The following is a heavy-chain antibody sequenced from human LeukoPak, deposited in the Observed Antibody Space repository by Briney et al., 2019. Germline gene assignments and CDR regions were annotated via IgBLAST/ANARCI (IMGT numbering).Heavy chain of an antibody. D-gene: IGHD6-19*01. J-gene: IGHJ4*02. CDR1: RYTLTELS. CDR2: FDPEDGET. V-gene: IGHV1-24*01. CDR3: ATARQWLLGLGY. Sequence: ASVKASCKVSRYTLTELSMHWVRQAPGKGREWMGGFDPEDGETIYAQKFQGRVTMTEDTSADTAYMELSSVRSEDADVYDWATARQWLLGLGYWGQGTLVTVSS.